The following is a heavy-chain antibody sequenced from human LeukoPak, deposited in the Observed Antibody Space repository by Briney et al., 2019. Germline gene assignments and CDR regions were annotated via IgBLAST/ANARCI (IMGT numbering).Heavy chain of an antibody. J-gene: IGHJ4*02. Sequence: ASVKVSCKASGYTFTSYAMHWVRQAPGQRLEWMGWINAGNGNTKCSQKFQGRVTITRDTSASTAYMELSSLRSEDTAVYYCAGGLAWEAFYYFDYWGQGTLVTVSS. V-gene: IGHV1-3*01. D-gene: IGHD1-26*01. CDR3: AGGLAWEAFYYFDY. CDR1: GYTFTSYA. CDR2: INAGNGNT.